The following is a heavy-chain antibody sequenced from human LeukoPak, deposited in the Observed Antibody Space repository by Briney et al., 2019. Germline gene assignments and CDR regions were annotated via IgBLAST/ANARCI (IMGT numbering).Heavy chain of an antibody. D-gene: IGHD4-17*01. CDR3: ARFRTTVTTGVSPPRY. CDR1: GYTFTSYG. CDR2: ISAYNGNT. V-gene: IGHV1-18*01. J-gene: IGHJ4*02. Sequence: ASVKVSCKASGYTFTSYGISWVRQAPGQGLEWMGWISAYNGNTNYAQKLQGRVTMTTDTSTSTAYMELRSLRSDDTAVYYCARFRTTVTTGVSPPRYWGQGTLVTVSS.